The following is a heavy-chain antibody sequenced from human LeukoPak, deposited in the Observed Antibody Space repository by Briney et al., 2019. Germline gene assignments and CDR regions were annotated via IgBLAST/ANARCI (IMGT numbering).Heavy chain of an antibody. CDR2: IRYDGSNK. CDR1: GFTFSSYG. D-gene: IGHD3-10*01. J-gene: IGHJ4*02. V-gene: IGHV3-30*02. Sequence: GGSLRLSCAASGFTFSSYGMHWVRQAPGKGLEWVAFIRYDGSNKYYADSVKGRFTISRDSSKNTLYLQMNSLRAEDTAVYYCAKGDYYGSGSYRGYFDYWGQGTLVTVSS. CDR3: AKGDYYGSGSYRGYFDY.